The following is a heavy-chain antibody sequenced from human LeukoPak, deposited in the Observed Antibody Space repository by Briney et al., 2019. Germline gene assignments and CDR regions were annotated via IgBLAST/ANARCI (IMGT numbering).Heavy chain of an antibody. D-gene: IGHD2-15*01. Sequence: ASVKVSCKASGYTFTSYGISWVRQAPGQGLEWMGWISAYNGNTNYAQKLQGRVTMTRDTSISTAYMELSRLRSDDTAVYYCARAPYCSGGSCYRLYYFDYWGQGTLVTVSS. CDR1: GYTFTSYG. CDR3: ARAPYCSGGSCYRLYYFDY. CDR2: ISAYNGNT. J-gene: IGHJ4*02. V-gene: IGHV1-18*01.